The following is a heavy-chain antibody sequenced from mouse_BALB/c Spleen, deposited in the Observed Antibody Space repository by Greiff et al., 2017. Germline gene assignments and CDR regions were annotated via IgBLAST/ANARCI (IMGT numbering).Heavy chain of an antibody. J-gene: IGHJ2*01. D-gene: IGHD4-1*01. CDR1: GFTFSSFG. Sequence: EVQLEESGGGLVQPGGSRKLSCAASGFTFSSFGMHWVRQAPEKGLEWVAYISSGSSTIYYADTVKGRFTISRDNPKNTLFLQMTSLRSEDTAMYYCARSRGTGTNYFDYWGQGTTLTVSS. CDR2: ISSGSSTI. CDR3: ARSRGTGTNYFDY. V-gene: IGHV5-17*02.